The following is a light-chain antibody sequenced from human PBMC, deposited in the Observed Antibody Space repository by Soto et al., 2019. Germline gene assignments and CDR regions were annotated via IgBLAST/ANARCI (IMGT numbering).Light chain of an antibody. CDR1: QSVSSSS. CDR3: QQYGSSPRT. CDR2: GTS. Sequence: EIVLTQSPGTLSLSPGEGATLSCRASQSVSSSSLAWYQQKPGQAPRLLIYGTSSRATGIADRFSGSGSGTDFTLTISRLEPEDFAVYYCQQYGSSPRTFGQGTKVDIK. J-gene: IGKJ1*01. V-gene: IGKV3-20*01.